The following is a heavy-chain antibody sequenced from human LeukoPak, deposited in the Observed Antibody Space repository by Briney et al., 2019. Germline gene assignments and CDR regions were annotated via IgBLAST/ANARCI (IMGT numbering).Heavy chain of an antibody. CDR3: ARAVGATRPDY. D-gene: IGHD1-26*01. CDR1: GGSISSYY. J-gene: IGHJ4*02. Sequence: SETLSLTCTVSGGSISSYYWSWIRQPPGKGLEWIGYIYYSGSTNSTPSLKSRVTMSVDTSKNQFSLKLSSVTAADTAVYYCARAVGATRPDYWGQGTLVTVSS. V-gene: IGHV4-59*08. CDR2: IYYSGST.